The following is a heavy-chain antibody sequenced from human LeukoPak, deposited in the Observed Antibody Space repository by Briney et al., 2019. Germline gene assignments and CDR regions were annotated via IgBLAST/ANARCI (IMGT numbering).Heavy chain of an antibody. V-gene: IGHV1-2*02. CDR1: GYTFTDYS. CDR2: INPNSGGT. D-gene: IGHD3-10*01. CDR3: ARESYGSGSYWATPPMLDY. Sequence: GASVKVSCKTSGYTFTDYSIHWVRQAPGQGLEWMGWINPNSGGTNYAQKFQGRVTMTTDTSTSTAYMELRSLRPDDTAVYYCARESYGSGSYWATPPMLDYWGQGTLVTVSS. J-gene: IGHJ4*02.